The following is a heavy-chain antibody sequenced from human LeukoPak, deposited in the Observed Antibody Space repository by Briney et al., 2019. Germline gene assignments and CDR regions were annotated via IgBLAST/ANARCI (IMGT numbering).Heavy chain of an antibody. Sequence: SETLSLTCTVSGGSISSSSYYWGWIRQPPGKGLEWIGSFFYSGSNYYNPSLKSRVTISVDTSKNQFSLKLSSVTAADTAVYYCARAGVDMVATMSYYFDYWGQGTLVTVSS. V-gene: IGHV4-39*01. CDR2: FFYSGSN. CDR3: ARAGVDMVATMSYYFDY. CDR1: GGSISSSSYY. D-gene: IGHD5-12*01. J-gene: IGHJ4*02.